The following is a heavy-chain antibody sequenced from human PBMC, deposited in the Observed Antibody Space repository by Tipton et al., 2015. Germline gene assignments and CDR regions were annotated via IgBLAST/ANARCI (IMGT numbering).Heavy chain of an antibody. J-gene: IGHJ6*02. CDR1: GTSLSGFY. V-gene: IGHV4-59*01. D-gene: IGHD1-1*01. CDR3: ARENAYYYGMDV. CDR2: IRYSGGT. Sequence: LRLSCTVSGTSLSGFYWTWIRQPPGKGLEWIGYIRYSGGTNYKPSLRGRVGTSLDMSKNQFSLKLRSVTAADTAMYFCARENAYYYGMDVWGQGTTVTVSS.